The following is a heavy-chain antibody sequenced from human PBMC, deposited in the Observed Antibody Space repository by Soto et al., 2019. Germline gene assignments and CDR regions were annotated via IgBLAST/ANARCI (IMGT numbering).Heavy chain of an antibody. Sequence: EVQLVESGGGLVQPGGSLRLPCAASGFTFSTYWMTWVRQPPGKGLEWVASINQDGSERYYVDSVRGRFTTSRDNAKNSLYLQMNSLRAEDTDVYYCVCGGNFFVYWGQGTLVTVSP. CDR1: GFTFSTYW. V-gene: IGHV3-7*01. CDR3: VCGGNFFVY. D-gene: IGHD3-16*01. J-gene: IGHJ4*02. CDR2: INQDGSER.